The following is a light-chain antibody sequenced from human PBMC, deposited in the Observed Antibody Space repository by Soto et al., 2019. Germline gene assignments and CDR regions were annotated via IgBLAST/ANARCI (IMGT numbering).Light chain of an antibody. CDR3: QQYDNWRT. V-gene: IGKV3-15*01. J-gene: IGKJ1*01. CDR2: GAS. Sequence: EIVMTQSPGTLSVSPGERATLSCRASQSVSSNLAWYQQKPGQAPRLLIYGASTRATGIPARFSGSGSGTEFTLNISSLQSEDFAVYYCQQYDNWRTFGQGTKVEIK. CDR1: QSVSSN.